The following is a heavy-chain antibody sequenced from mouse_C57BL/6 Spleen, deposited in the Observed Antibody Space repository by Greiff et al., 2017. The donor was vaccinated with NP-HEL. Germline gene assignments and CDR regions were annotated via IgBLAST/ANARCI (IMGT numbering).Heavy chain of an antibody. Sequence: EVQVVESGGGLVKPGGSLKLSCAASGFTFSDYGMHWVRQAPEKGLEWVAYISSGSSTIYYADTVKGRFTISRDNAKNTLFLQMTSLRSEDTAMYYCAISSYDYAMDYWGQGTSVTVSS. D-gene: IGHD1-1*01. CDR3: AISSYDYAMDY. CDR2: ISSGSSTI. CDR1: GFTFSDYG. V-gene: IGHV5-17*01. J-gene: IGHJ4*01.